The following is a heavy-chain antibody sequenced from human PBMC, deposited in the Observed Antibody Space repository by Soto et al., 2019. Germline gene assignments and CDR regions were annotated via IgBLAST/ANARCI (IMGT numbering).Heavy chain of an antibody. V-gene: IGHV4-34*01. D-gene: IGHD2-8*02. CDR1: GGSFSDYY. CDR3: ARDKITGLFDY. J-gene: IGHJ4*02. Sequence: PSETLSLTCAVFGGSFSDYYWSWIRQPPGKGLEWIGEINHSGSTNYNPSLKSRVTISVDTPKNQFSLKLTSVTAADTAVYYCARDKITGLFDYWGQGTLVTVSS. CDR2: INHSGST.